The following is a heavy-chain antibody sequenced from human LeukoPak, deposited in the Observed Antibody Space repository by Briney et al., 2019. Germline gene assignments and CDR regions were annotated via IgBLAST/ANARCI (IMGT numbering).Heavy chain of an antibody. J-gene: IGHJ4*02. CDR1: GFTFSDYY. CDR2: ISSSGTTI. CDR3: AKGGFYSNSPFDY. V-gene: IGHV3-11*04. Sequence: GGSLRLSCAASGFTFSDYYMSWIRQAPGKGLEWVSYISSSGTTIYYADSVKGRFTISRDNAKNSLYLQMNSLRAEDTAVYYCAKGGFYSNSPFDYWGQGTLVTVSS. D-gene: IGHD6-13*01.